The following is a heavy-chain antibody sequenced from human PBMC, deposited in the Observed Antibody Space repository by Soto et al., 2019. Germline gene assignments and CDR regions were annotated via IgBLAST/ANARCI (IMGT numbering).Heavy chain of an antibody. CDR1: GGTFSSYA. V-gene: IGHV1-69*13. CDR2: IIPIFGTA. J-gene: IGHJ4*02. Sequence: SVKVSRKASGGTFSSYAISWVRQAPGQGLEWMGGIIPIFGTANYAQKFQGRVTITADESTSTAYMELSSLRSEDTAVYYCARDAIECSSTSCQSAFDYWGQGTLVTVSS. CDR3: ARDAIECSSTSCQSAFDY. D-gene: IGHD2-2*01.